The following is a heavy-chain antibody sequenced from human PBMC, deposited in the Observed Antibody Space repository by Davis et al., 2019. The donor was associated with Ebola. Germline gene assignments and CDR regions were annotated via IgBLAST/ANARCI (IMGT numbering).Heavy chain of an antibody. Sequence: GGSLRLSCVGSGFTLNNAWMSWVRQAPGKGLEWVGRIKSKTDGGTTDYAAPVKGRFTISRDDSKDTLYLQMNSLKTEDTAVYYCTTDVVPAATRGVYYYYYYMDVWGEGTTVAVSS. V-gene: IGHV3-15*01. CDR3: TTDVVPAATRGVYYYYYYMDV. CDR1: GFTLNNAW. CDR2: IKSKTDGGTT. J-gene: IGHJ6*03. D-gene: IGHD2-2*01.